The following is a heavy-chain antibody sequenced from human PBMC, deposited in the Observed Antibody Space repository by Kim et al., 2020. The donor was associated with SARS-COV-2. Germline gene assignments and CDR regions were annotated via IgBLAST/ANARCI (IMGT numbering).Heavy chain of an antibody. J-gene: IGHJ4*02. V-gene: IGHV3-66*01. CDR3: ARDGRHDYGEPAALFFDY. D-gene: IGHD4-17*01. CDR1: GFTVSSNY. Sequence: GGSLRLSCAASGFTVSSNYMSWVRQAPGKGLEWVSVIYSGGSTYYADSVKGRFTISRDNSKNTLYLQMNSLRAEDTAVYYCARDGRHDYGEPAALFFDYWGQGTLVTVSS. CDR2: IYSGGST.